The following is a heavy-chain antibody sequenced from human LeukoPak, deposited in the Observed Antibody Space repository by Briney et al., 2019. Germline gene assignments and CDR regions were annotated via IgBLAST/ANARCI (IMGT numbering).Heavy chain of an antibody. V-gene: IGHV3-15*01. D-gene: IGHD3-10*01. CDR3: TTGWGSGSYYMLDY. CDR2: IKGKTDGGTT. CDR1: GFTFSNAW. J-gene: IGHJ4*02. Sequence: GGSLRLSCAASGFTFSNAWMSWVRQAPGKGLEWVGRIKGKTDGGTTDYAAPVKGRFTISRDDSKNTLYLQMNSLKTEDTAVYYCTTGWGSGSYYMLDYWGQGTLVTVSS.